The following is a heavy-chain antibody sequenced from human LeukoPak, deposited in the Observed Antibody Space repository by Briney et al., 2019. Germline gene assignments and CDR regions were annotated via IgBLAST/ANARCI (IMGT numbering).Heavy chain of an antibody. D-gene: IGHD3-10*01. Sequence: GGSLRLSCAASGFTFSSYAMSWVRQAPGKGLEWVSAISGSGGSTYYADSVKGRFTISRDNSKNTLYLQMNSLRAEDTAVYYCAKVRTNMVRGGNDYWSQGTLVTVSP. CDR2: ISGSGGST. V-gene: IGHV3-23*01. CDR1: GFTFSSYA. CDR3: AKVRTNMVRGGNDY. J-gene: IGHJ4*02.